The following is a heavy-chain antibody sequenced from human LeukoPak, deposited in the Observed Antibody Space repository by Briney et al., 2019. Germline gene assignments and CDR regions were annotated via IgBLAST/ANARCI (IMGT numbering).Heavy chain of an antibody. CDR3: ARTKGYCSGGSCYIDY. D-gene: IGHD2-15*01. CDR2: ISSSSSYT. CDR1: GFSFSNYA. V-gene: IGHV3-11*03. Sequence: PGGSLRLSCAASGFSFSNYAMNWVRQAPGKGLEWVSYISSSSSYTNYADSVKGRFTISRDNAKNSLYLQMNSLRAEDTAVYYCARTKGYCSGGSCYIDYWGQGTLVTVSS. J-gene: IGHJ4*02.